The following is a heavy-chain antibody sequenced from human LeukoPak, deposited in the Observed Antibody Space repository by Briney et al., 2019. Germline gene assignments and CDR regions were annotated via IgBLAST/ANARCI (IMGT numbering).Heavy chain of an antibody. J-gene: IGHJ6*02. V-gene: IGHV3-48*04. CDR1: GFTLSNYS. Sequence: GGSLRLSCAASGFTLSNYSMNWVRQAPGKGLEWVSYISIRSTTIYYADSVKGRFTISRDNAKNSLYLQMSSLRAEDTAVYYCARDGNIPYYYYGMDVWGQGTTVTVSS. CDR3: ARDGNIPYYYYGMDV. CDR2: ISIRSTTI.